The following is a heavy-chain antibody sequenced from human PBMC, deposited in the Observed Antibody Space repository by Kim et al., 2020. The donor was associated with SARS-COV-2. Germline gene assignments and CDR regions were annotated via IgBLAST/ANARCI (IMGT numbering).Heavy chain of an antibody. Sequence: KSRFTISRDHAKNSLYMQMNSLRAEDTAVYYCARDPGYCSGGSCPKVHDYWGQGTLVTVAS. D-gene: IGHD2-15*01. J-gene: IGHJ4*02. V-gene: IGHV3-11*06. CDR3: ARDPGYCSGGSCPKVHDY.